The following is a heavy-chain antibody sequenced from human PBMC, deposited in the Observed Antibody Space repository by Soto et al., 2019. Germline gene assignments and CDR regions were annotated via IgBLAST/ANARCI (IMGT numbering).Heavy chain of an antibody. J-gene: IGHJ4*02. CDR1: GGTFSSYA. CDR2: IIPIFGTA. Sequence: ASVKVSCKASGGTFSSYAISWVRQAPGQGLEWMGGIIPIFGTANYAQKFQGRVTITADESTSTAYMELSILRSEDMAVYYCARQVAARDYYFDYWGQGTLVTVSS. D-gene: IGHD6-19*01. V-gene: IGHV1-69*13. CDR3: ARQVAARDYYFDY.